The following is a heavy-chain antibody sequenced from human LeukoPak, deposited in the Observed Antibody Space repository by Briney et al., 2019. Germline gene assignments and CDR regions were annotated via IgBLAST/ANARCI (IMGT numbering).Heavy chain of an antibody. V-gene: IGHV3-48*03. J-gene: IGHJ5*02. Sequence: GGSLRLSCAASGFTFSSYEMHWIRQAPGKGLEWVSYISSSGSTIYYADSVKGRFTISRDNAKNSLYLQMNNLRAEDTAVYYCARDLGYCSWDVCYPALFDPWGQGTLVTVSS. CDR2: ISSSGSTI. CDR3: ARDLGYCSWDVCYPALFDP. D-gene: IGHD2-15*01. CDR1: GFTFSSYE.